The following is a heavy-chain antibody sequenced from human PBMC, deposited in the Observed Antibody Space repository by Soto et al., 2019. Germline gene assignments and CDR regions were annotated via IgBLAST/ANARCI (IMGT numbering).Heavy chain of an antibody. CDR2: ISSTTNYI. V-gene: IGHV3-21*06. J-gene: IGHJ4*02. CDR3: ARESENLTSNFDY. CDR1: GFTFTRYS. Sequence: PGGSLRLSCAASGFTFTRYSMNWVRQAPGKGLEWVSSISSTTNYIYYGDSMKGRFTISRDNAKNSLYLEMNSLRAEDTAVYYCARESENLTSNFDYWGQGTLVTVSS.